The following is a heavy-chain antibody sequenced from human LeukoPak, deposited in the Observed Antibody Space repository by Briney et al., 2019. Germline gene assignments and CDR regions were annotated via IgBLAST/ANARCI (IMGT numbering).Heavy chain of an antibody. V-gene: IGHV4-59*01. Sequence: PSETLSLTCTVSGGSISSYYWSWIRQPPGKGLEWIGYIYYSGSTNYNPSLKSRVTISVDTSKNQFSLKLSSVTAADTAVYYCATSNPITMTPFDYWGQGTLVTVSS. J-gene: IGHJ4*02. D-gene: IGHD3-22*01. CDR3: ATSNPITMTPFDY. CDR1: GGSISSYY. CDR2: IYYSGST.